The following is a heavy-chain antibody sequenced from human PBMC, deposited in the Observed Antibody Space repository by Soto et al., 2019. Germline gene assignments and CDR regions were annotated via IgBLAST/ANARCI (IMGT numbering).Heavy chain of an antibody. CDR2: IKQDGSEK. CDR3: ARDDILTGYYAFDI. D-gene: IGHD3-9*01. J-gene: IGHJ3*02. V-gene: IGHV3-7*01. CDR1: GFTFSRYW. Sequence: EVQLVESGGGLVQPGGSLRLSCAASGFTFSRYWMSWVRQAPGKGLEWVANIKQDGSEKYYVDSVKGRFTISRDNAKNSLYLQMNSLRAEDTAVYYCARDDILTGYYAFDIWGQGTMVTVSS.